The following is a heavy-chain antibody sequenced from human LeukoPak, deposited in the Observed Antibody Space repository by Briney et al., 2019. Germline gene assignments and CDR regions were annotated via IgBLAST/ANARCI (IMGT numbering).Heavy chain of an antibody. CDR2: IYSGGST. CDR1: GFTVSSNY. CDR3: AREGDSSGYFDY. J-gene: IGHJ4*02. Sequence: GGSLRLSCAASGFTVSSNYMSWVRQAPGKGLEWVSVIYSGGSTYYSDSVKGIFTISRDNSKNTLYLQMNSLRAEDTAVYYCAREGDSSGYFDYWGQGTLVTVSS. D-gene: IGHD3-22*01. V-gene: IGHV3-66*01.